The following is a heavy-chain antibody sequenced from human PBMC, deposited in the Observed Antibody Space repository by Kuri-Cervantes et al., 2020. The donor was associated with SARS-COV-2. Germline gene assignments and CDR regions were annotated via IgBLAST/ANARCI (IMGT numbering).Heavy chain of an antibody. V-gene: IGHV3-15*07. CDR1: GFTFSNAW. CDR3: ARHLRVGYGMDV. Sequence: GGSLRLSCAASGFTFSNAWMNWVRQAPGKGLEWVGRIKSKTDGGTTDYAAPVKGRFTISRDNAKNSLFLQMNSLTAEDTAVYYCARHLRVGYGMDVWGQGTTVTVSS. CDR2: IKSKTDGGTT. D-gene: IGHD3-16*01. J-gene: IGHJ6*02.